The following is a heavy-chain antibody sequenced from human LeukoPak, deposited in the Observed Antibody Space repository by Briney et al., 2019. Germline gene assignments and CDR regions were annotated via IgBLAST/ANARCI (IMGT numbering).Heavy chain of an antibody. CDR3: AKRSAWQRYSYGYDY. CDR1: GYTFTGYY. CDR2: ISAYNGNT. V-gene: IGHV1-18*04. J-gene: IGHJ4*02. D-gene: IGHD5-18*01. Sequence: ASVKVSCKASGYTFTGYYMHWVRQAPGQGLEWMGWISAYNGNTNYAQKLQGRVTMTTDTSTSTAYMELRSLRSDDTAVNYRAKRSAWQRYSYGYDYWGQGTLVTVSS.